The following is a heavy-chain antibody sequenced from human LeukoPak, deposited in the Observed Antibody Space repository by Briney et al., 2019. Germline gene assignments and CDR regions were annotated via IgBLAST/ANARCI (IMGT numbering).Heavy chain of an antibody. CDR1: GFTFDDYT. CDR2: ISWDGGST. D-gene: IGHD3-10*01. CDR3: AKEGYGSGNLGAFDI. J-gene: IGHJ3*02. V-gene: IGHV3-43*01. Sequence: PGGSLRLSCAASGFTFDDYTMHWVRQAPGKGLEWVSLISWDGGSTYYADSVKGRFTISRDNSKNSLYLQMNSLRTEDTALYYCAKEGYGSGNLGAFDIWGQGTMVTVSS.